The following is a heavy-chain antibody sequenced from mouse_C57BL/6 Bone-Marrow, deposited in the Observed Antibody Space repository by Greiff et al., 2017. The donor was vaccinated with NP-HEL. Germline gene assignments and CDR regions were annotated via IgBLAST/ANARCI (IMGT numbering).Heavy chain of an antibody. D-gene: IGHD1-1*01. Sequence: VQLQQSVAELVRPGASVKLSCTASGFNIKNTFMHWVKQRPEQGLEWIGRIDPANGSTKYAPKFQGKATITADTSSNTAYLQLSSLTSEDTAIYYCARGDYYGSSYVSWFAYWGQGTLVTVSA. CDR3: ARGDYYGSSYVSWFAY. CDR2: IDPANGST. V-gene: IGHV14-3*01. J-gene: IGHJ3*01. CDR1: GFNIKNTF.